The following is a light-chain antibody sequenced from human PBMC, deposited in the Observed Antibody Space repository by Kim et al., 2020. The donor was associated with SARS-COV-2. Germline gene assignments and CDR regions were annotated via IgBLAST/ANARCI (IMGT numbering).Light chain of an antibody. CDR1: TSNIGNNY. V-gene: IGLV1-47*01. CDR2: RGG. CDR3: AAWDDGLSAYV. J-gene: IGLJ1*01. Sequence: QSVLSQPPSASGAPGQTVTISCSGGTSNIGNNYVYWYQQVPDKAPRLLIYRGGLWPSGVPDRFFGSKSGSSASLAINGLRSEDEGNYYCAAWDDGLSAYVFGSGTKVTVL.